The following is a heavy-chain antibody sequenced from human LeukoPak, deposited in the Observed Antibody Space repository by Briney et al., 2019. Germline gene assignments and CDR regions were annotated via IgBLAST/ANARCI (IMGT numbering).Heavy chain of an antibody. CDR2: INPNSGGT. V-gene: IGHV1-2*02. J-gene: IGHJ4*02. CDR1: GYTFTGYY. Sequence: GASVKVSCKASGYTFTGYYMHWVRQAPGQGLEWMGWINPNSGGTNYAQKFQGRVTMTRDTSISTAYMELSRLRSDDTAVYYCARPPYYDFWSGYPLGYWGQGTLVTVSS. CDR3: ARPPYYDFWSGYPLGY. D-gene: IGHD3-3*01.